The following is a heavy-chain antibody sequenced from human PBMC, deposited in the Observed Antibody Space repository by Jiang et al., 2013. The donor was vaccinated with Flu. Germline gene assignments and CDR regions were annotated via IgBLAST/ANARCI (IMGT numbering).Heavy chain of an antibody. Sequence: KPTQTLTLTCTFSGFSLSTSGMCVSWIRQPPGKALEWLALIDWDDDKYYCTSLKSRLTISKDTSKNQVVLTMTNMDPVDTATYYCARSGGRGYYGMDVWGPGTTVTVSS. J-gene: IGHJ6*02. CDR1: GFSLSTSGMC. D-gene: IGHD3-10*01. V-gene: IGHV2-70*01. CDR2: IDWDDDK. CDR3: ARSGGRGYYGMDV.